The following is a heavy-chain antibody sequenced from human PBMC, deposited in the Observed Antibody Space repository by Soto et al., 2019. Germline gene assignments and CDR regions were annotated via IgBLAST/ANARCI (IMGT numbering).Heavy chain of an antibody. V-gene: IGHV3-21*01. J-gene: IGHJ5*02. CDR3: ARDQGRVAWFDP. D-gene: IGHD1-26*01. CDR1: GFTFSSYS. Sequence: EVQLVESGGGLVQPGGSLRLSCAASGFTFSSYSMNWVRQAPGKGLEWVSSISSSSSYIYYADSVKGRFTISRDNAKNSLYLQMNSLRAEDTAVYYCARDQGRVAWFDPWGQGTLVTVSS. CDR2: ISSSSSYI.